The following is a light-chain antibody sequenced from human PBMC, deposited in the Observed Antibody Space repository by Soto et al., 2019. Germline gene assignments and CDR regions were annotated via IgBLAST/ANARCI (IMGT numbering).Light chain of an antibody. Sequence: DLQMTQSPSSLSASVEDRVIITCRASQSISNHLNWYQQKPGKAPKLLIFAASSLQSGVPSRFSGSRSGPDFTLTISSLQPEDFATYYCQQSYSSPPTFGQGTKVDIK. V-gene: IGKV1-39*01. CDR2: AAS. J-gene: IGKJ1*01. CDR3: QQSYSSPPT. CDR1: QSISNH.